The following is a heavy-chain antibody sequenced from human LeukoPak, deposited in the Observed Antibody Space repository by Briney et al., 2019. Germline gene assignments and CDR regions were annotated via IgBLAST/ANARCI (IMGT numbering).Heavy chain of an antibody. CDR1: GFTVSSNY. CDR2: IYSGGST. J-gene: IGHJ6*03. Sequence: GGSLRLSCAASGFTVSSNYMSWVRQAPGKGLEWVSVIYSGGSTYYADSVKGRFTISRDNSKNTLYLQMNSLRAEDTAVYYCARDIRATTGYYMDVWGKGTTVTVSS. D-gene: IGHD4-17*01. V-gene: IGHV3-53*01. CDR3: ARDIRATTGYYMDV.